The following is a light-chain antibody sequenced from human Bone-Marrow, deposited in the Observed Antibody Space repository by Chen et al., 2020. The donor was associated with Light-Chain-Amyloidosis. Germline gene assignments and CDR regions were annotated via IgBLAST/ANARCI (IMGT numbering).Light chain of an antibody. CDR2: DDS. CDR3: QVWDRSSDRPV. J-gene: IGLJ3*02. V-gene: IGLV3-21*02. CDR1: NIGSTS. Sequence: SYVLTQPSSVSVAPGQTATIACGGNNIGSTSVHWYQQAPGQAPLLVVYDDSDLPSGIPERLSGSNSGNTATLTISRVEAGDEADYYCQVWDRSSDRPVFGGVTKLTVL.